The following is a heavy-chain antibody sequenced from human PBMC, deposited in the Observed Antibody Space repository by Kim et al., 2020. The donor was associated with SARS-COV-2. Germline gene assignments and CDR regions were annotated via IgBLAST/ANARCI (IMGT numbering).Heavy chain of an antibody. Sequence: GGSLKLSCAASGFTFSNAWMSWVRQAPGKGLEWVGRIKSKTDGGTTDYAAPVKGRFTISRDDSKNTLYLQMNSLKTEDTAVYYCTTDIVVVPAAIPVYWGQGTLVTVSS. V-gene: IGHV3-15*01. CDR1: GFTFSNAW. D-gene: IGHD2-2*01. CDR3: TTDIVVVPAAIPVY. J-gene: IGHJ4*02. CDR2: IKSKTDGGTT.